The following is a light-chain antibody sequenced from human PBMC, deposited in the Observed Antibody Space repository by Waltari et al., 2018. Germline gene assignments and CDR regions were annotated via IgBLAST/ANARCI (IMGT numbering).Light chain of an antibody. J-gene: IGLJ1*01. CDR3: CSYTGSSTSYV. V-gene: IGLV2-23*01. CDR1: STDLASHYL. Sequence: HSALAHPAPVSGFPGQSITIPCTGASTDLASHYLVSSSQYHPGKAPNLMIYDAVKPPSGVSNRFSGAKSGATATLTISGLQTDDEAYYYCCSYTGSSTSYVCGSGTMVTVL. CDR2: DAV.